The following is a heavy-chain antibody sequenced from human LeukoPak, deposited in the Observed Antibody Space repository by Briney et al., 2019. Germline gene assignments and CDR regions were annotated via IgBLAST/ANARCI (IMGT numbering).Heavy chain of an antibody. Sequence: PSETLSLTCTVSGDSISSYYWSWIRQPPGKGLEWIGYIYYSGSTNYNPSLKSRVTISVDTSKKQFSLRLSSVTAADTAVYYCARASCSGGSCPRGWYFDYWGQGTLVIVSS. J-gene: IGHJ4*02. V-gene: IGHV4-59*01. CDR1: GDSISSYY. CDR3: ARASCSGGSCPRGWYFDY. CDR2: IYYSGST. D-gene: IGHD2-15*01.